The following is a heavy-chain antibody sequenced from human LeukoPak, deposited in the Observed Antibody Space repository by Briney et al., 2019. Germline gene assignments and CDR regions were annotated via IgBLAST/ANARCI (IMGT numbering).Heavy chain of an antibody. D-gene: IGHD6-13*01. CDR1: AGSISSSNYY. Sequence: SETLSLTCTVSAGSISSSNYYWGWIRQPPGKGLEWIGSIYYSGRTYYNPSLKSRVTISVNTSKKQFSLKLSSVTAADTAVYYCPYSSSWYDAFDIWGQGTMVTVSS. CDR2: IYYSGRT. CDR3: PYSSSWYDAFDI. J-gene: IGHJ3*02. V-gene: IGHV4-39*01.